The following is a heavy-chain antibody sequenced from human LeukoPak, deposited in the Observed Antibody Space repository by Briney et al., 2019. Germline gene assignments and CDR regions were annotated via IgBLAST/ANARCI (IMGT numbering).Heavy chain of an antibody. CDR3: ARDGDIVVVPAAHPKYYYYYYMDV. Sequence: ASVKVSCKASGYTFTSYYMHWVRQAPGQGLEWMGIINPSGGSTSYAQKFQGRVTMTRDTSTSTVYMELSSLRSEDTAVYYCARDGDIVVVPAAHPKYYYYYYMDVWGKGTTVTVSS. D-gene: IGHD2-2*01. V-gene: IGHV1-46*03. CDR1: GYTFTSYY. J-gene: IGHJ6*03. CDR2: INPSGGST.